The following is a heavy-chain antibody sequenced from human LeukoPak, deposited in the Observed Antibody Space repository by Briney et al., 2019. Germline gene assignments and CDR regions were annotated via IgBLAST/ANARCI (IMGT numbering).Heavy chain of an antibody. J-gene: IGHJ4*02. CDR1: GFTFNNYW. CDR2: VNSDGSST. Sequence: GGSLRLSCAASGFTFNNYWMHWVRQAPGKGLVWVSRVNSDGSSTSYADSVKGRFTISRDNSKNTLYLQMNSLRAEDTAVYYCAKPWTSGYWGQGTLVTVSS. V-gene: IGHV3-74*01. D-gene: IGHD3/OR15-3a*01. CDR3: AKPWTSGY.